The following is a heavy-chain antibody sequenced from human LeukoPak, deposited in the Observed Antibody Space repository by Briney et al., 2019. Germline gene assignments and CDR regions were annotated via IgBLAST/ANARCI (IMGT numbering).Heavy chain of an antibody. V-gene: IGHV4-30-4*08. D-gene: IGHD3-22*01. CDR3: AREYDSSASDAFDI. CDR1: GGSISGGDYY. CDR2: IYYSGST. Sequence: SETLSLTCTVCGGSISGGDYYWSWIRQPPGKGLEWIGYIYYSGSTYYNPSLKSRVTISVDTSKNQFSLKLSSVTAADTAVYYCAREYDSSASDAFDIWGQGTMVTVSS. J-gene: IGHJ3*02.